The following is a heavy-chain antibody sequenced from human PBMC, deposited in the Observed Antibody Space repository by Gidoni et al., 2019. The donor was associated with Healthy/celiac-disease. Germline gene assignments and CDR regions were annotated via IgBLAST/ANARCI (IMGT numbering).Heavy chain of an antibody. CDR1: GFTVSSNY. J-gene: IGHJ6*02. D-gene: IGHD7-27*01. V-gene: IGHV3-66*01. CDR2: IYSGGST. Sequence: EVQLVESGGGLVQPGGSLRLSCAASGFTVSSNYMSWVRQVPGKGLAWCSVIYSGGSTYYADAVKGRFTISRDNSNNTLYLQSNSLRAEDTAVYYCARVQPRNWDYYYYYGMDVWGQGTTVTVSS. CDR3: ARVQPRNWDYYYYYGMDV.